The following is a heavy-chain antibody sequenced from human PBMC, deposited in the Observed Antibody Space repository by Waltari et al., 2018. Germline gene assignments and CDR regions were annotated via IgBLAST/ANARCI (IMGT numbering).Heavy chain of an antibody. CDR3: ARGGYCSSTSCYNYYYGMDV. CDR1: GGSFSGYY. J-gene: IGHJ6*02. D-gene: IGHD2-2*02. CDR2: INHSGST. Sequence: QVQLQQWGAGLLKPSETLSLTCAVYGGSFSGYYWSWIRQPPGQGREWIGEINHSGSTNYNPSLKSRVTISVDTSKNQFSLKLSSVTAADTAVYYCARGGYCSSTSCYNYYYGMDVWGQGTTVTVSS. V-gene: IGHV4-34*01.